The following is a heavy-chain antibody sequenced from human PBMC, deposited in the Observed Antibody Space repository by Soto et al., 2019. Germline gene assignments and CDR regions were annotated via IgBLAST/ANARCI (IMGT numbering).Heavy chain of an antibody. J-gene: IGHJ4*02. CDR1: GFTFSSYN. CDR2: ISRSGDRT. V-gene: IGHV3-64*02. D-gene: IGHD2-15*01. Sequence: EVQLVESGEGLVQPGGSLRLSCAASGFTFSSYNIHWIRQAPGKGLEFVSAISRSGDRTYYADSVKGRFTITRDNSKNXVWXQMGSLRAEDMAVYYCARARCSSGQCYYFDYWGRGALVSVSS. CDR3: ARARCSSGQCYYFDY.